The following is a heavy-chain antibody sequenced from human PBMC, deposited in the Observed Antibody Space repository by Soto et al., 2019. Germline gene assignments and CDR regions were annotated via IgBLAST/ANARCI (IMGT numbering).Heavy chain of an antibody. V-gene: IGHV3-15*01. CDR1: GFTFSNAW. J-gene: IGHJ5*02. CDR2: IKSKTNGGTT. CDR3: TTDDPINRS. Sequence: EVQLVESGGGLVKPGGSLRLSCVASGFTFSNAWMSWVRQAPGKGLEWVGRIKSKTNGGTTEFAAPVKGRFTISRDDSKNTLYLQMNSLMTEDTAVYYCTTDDPINRSWGQGTLVTVSS.